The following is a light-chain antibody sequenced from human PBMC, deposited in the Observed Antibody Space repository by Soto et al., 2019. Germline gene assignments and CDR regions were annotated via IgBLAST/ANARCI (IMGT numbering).Light chain of an antibody. V-gene: IGKV1-17*01. CDR1: QAIGND. Sequence: DIQMTQSPSSLSASVGDSVTITCRASQAIGNDLGWYQQKPGKAPKRLIYAASSLQGGVPSRVTGRGSGTEFTLTMSSLQPEDFATCYCFQYKGYPYTFGRGTRLEIK. J-gene: IGKJ2*01. CDR3: FQYKGYPYT. CDR2: AAS.